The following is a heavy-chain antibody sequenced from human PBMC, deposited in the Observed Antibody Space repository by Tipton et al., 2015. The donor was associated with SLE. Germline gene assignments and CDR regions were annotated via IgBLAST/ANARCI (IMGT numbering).Heavy chain of an antibody. CDR2: IKEDGNEK. V-gene: IGHV3-7*01. CDR3: ATHSGYIDY. D-gene: IGHD1-26*01. CDR1: GFTFGSYW. Sequence: SLRLSCAASGFTFGSYWMSWVRQAPGKGLEWVADIKEDGNEKYYVDSVKGRFTTSRDNAKNSLYLQMNSLRAEDTAVYYCATHSGYIDYWGQGTLVPVSS. J-gene: IGHJ4*02.